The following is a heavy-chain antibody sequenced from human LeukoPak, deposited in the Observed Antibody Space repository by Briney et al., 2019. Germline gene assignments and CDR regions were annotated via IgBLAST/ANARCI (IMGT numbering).Heavy chain of an antibody. CDR3: ARTISGAWFDP. V-gene: IGHV4-4*07. D-gene: IGHD3-10*01. J-gene: IGHJ5*02. CDR1: GGSISSYY. CDR2: IYTSGST. Sequence: PSETLSLTCTVSGGSISSYYWSWIRQPAGKGLEWIGRIYTSGSTNYNPSLASRATISVDTSKNQFSLKLTSVTAADTAVYYCARTISGAWFDPWGQGTLVTVSS.